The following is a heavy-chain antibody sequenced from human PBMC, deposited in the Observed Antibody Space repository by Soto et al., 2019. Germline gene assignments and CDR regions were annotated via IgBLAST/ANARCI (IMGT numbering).Heavy chain of an antibody. CDR2: IIPFFDTA. V-gene: IGHV1-69*13. CDR1: GGTFSSYF. D-gene: IGHD3-22*01. CDR3: ASGHYHDSTGYYPAEYFQY. Sequence: SVKVSWKASGGTFSSYFISWVLQAPGQGLEWMGGIIPFFDTANYAQKFQGRVTISAAESTRTAYMELHSLRSEDTAVYYCASGHYHDSTGYYPAEYFQYWGQGTPVTVSS. J-gene: IGHJ1*01.